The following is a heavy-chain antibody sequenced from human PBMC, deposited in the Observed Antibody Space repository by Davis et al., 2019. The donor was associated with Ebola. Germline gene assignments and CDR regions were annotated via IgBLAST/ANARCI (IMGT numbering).Heavy chain of an antibody. Sequence: GESLKISCQDSGNSFTSHWIGWVRQMPGKGLDWMGIIYPGDSDTRYSPSFRGQVTISADKSFSTAYLQWSGLKASDTAMYYCARMGKSYYDSLWDYWGQGTLVTVSS. CDR2: IYPGDSDT. D-gene: IGHD3-10*01. CDR3: ARMGKSYYDSLWDY. CDR1: GNSFTSHW. J-gene: IGHJ4*02. V-gene: IGHV5-51*01.